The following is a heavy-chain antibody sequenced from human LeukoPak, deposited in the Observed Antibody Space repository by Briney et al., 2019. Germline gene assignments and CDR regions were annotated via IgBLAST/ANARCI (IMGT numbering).Heavy chain of an antibody. J-gene: IGHJ3*02. CDR1: GYSFSDYY. Sequence: GASAKVSCKGSGYSFSDYYVHWVRQAPGQGLEWIGWIIPNSGATHYAQKFQGRVTFTGDTSISTAYMELHSPTSDDTALYYCVRDGGVAGIFAFDIWGQGTVVTVSS. CDR2: IIPNSGAT. D-gene: IGHD6-19*01. V-gene: IGHV1-2*02. CDR3: VRDGGVAGIFAFDI.